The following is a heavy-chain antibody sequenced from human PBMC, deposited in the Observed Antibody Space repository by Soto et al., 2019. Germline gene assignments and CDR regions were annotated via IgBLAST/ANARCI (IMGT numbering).Heavy chain of an antibody. CDR3: ARDDYNRGGFDY. J-gene: IGHJ4*02. V-gene: IGHV3-30-3*01. CDR1: GFTFNSYN. Sequence: QVQLVESGGGVVPPGGSLRVSCVVSGFTFNSYNMHWVRQAPGEGLEWVAVISFDGANTFYADSVKGRFTTSRDTSRDTLYLQMSRLRVEGTAVYSCARDDYNRGGFDYWGQGTLVSVSS. CDR2: ISFDGANT. D-gene: IGHD4-4*01.